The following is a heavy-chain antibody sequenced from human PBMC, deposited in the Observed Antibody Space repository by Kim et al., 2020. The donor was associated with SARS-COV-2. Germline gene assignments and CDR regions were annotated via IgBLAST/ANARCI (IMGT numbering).Heavy chain of an antibody. Sequence: GGSLRLSCAASGLTFSIYVVAWVRQAPGKGLEWASGITSDGITSYIDSVKGRFTIPRDNSKNTMYLEMNKLRAEDTALYFCARGVTYWGQGTLVTVSP. D-gene: IGHD2-21*02. CDR2: ITSDGIT. J-gene: IGHJ4*02. CDR3: ARGVTY. V-gene: IGHV3-23*01. CDR1: GLTFSIYV.